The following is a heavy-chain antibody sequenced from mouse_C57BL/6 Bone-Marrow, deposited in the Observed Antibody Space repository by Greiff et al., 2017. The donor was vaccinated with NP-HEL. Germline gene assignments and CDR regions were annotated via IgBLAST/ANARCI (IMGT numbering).Heavy chain of an antibody. CDR2: IWSGGST. CDR1: GFSLTSYG. Sequence: VQRVESGPGLVQPSQSLSITCTVSGFSLTSYGVHWVRQSPGKGLEWLGVIWSGGSTDYNAAFISRLSISKDNSKSQVFFKMNSLQADDTAIYYCARNPYYYGSSYAYYYAMDYWGQGTSVTVSS. V-gene: IGHV2-2*01. D-gene: IGHD1-1*01. CDR3: ARNPYYYGSSYAYYYAMDY. J-gene: IGHJ4*01.